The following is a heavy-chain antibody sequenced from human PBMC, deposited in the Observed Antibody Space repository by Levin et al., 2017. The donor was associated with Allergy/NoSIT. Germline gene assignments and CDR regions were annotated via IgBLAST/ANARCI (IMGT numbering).Heavy chain of an antibody. CDR3: AKDNLRYARGGDYFYGMDV. D-gene: IGHD5-12*01. V-gene: IGHV3-30*18. CDR1: GFTFSSYG. J-gene: IGHJ6*02. CDR2: ISYDGNHK. Sequence: HPGGSLRLSCAASGFTFSSYGMHWVRQAPGKGLEWVAVISYDGNHKYYADSVKGRFTISRDNSKNTLYLQMNSLRAEDTAVYYCAKDNLRYARGGDYFYGMDVWGQGTTVTVSS.